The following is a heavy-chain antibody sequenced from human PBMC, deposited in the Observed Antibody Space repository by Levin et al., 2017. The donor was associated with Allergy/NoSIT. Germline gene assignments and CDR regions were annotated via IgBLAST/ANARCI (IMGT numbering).Heavy chain of an antibody. CDR1: GGSISSYY. J-gene: IGHJ5*02. Sequence: SETLSLTCTVSGGSISSYYWSWVRQPPGKGLEWIGYVYYTGGTNYNPSLKSRVTISVDTSKNQFSLKLRSVTPADTAVYYCARDPRGSFFNWFDPWGQGTLVTVSS. V-gene: IGHV4-59*01. D-gene: IGHD1-26*01. CDR2: VYYTGGT. CDR3: ARDPRGSFFNWFDP.